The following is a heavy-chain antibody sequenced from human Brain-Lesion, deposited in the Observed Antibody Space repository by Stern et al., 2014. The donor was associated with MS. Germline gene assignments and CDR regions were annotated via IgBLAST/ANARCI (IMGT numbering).Heavy chain of an antibody. D-gene: IGHD3-22*01. V-gene: IGHV4-30-4*01. J-gene: IGHJ4*02. CDR3: ARGESSRYYSYFDY. CDR1: GDSISSGDNY. CDR2: IYYSGRT. Sequence: VQLVESGPGLVKPSQTLSLTCNASGDSISSGDNYWSWIGQSPGKGLEWIGYIYYSGRTFAHPSLKSRVTISVDTSQNQFSLRLSSVTAADTAVYYCARGESSRYYSYFDYWGQGTLVTVSS.